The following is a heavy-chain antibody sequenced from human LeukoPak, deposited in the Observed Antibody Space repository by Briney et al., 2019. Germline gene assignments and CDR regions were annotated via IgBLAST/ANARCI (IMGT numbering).Heavy chain of an antibody. CDR1: GFTFRSYA. V-gene: IGHV3-23*01. CDR2: ISGSGGNT. CDR3: AKDFDSNGYYYLSPDYFLH. J-gene: IGHJ1*01. Sequence: GGSLTLSCAGSGFTFRSYAMGWLRQAPGKGLEWVSGISGSGGNTYYADCVKGRVTISRDNSKNTLHLQMKSLRAEDTAVYYCAKDFDSNGYYYLSPDYFLHWGQGTLVTVSS. D-gene: IGHD3-22*01.